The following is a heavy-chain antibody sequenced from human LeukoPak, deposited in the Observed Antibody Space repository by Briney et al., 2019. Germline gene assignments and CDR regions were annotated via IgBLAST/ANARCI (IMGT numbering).Heavy chain of an antibody. CDR2: INHSGST. CDR3: AAGSAVAEYYYYYGMDV. V-gene: IGHV4-34*01. Sequence: PSETLSLTCAVYGGSFSGYYWSWIRQPPGKGLEWIGEINHSGSTNYNPSLKSRVTISVDTSKNQFSLKLSSVTAADTAVYYCAAGSAVAEYYYYYGMDVWGQGTTVTVSS. CDR1: GGSFSGYY. J-gene: IGHJ6*02. D-gene: IGHD6-19*01.